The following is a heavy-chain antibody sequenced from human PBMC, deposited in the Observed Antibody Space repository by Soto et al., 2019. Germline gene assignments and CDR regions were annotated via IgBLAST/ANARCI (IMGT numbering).Heavy chain of an antibody. D-gene: IGHD6-6*01. CDR3: AKGHSPSHPGSSSFPLDP. V-gene: IGHV3-23*01. J-gene: IGHJ5*02. CDR2: ISGSGGST. CDR1: GFTFSSYA. Sequence: GGSLRLSCAASGFTFSSYAMSWVRQAPGKGLEWVSAISGSGGSTYYADSVKGRFTISRDNSKNTLYLQMNSLRAEDTAVYYCAKGHSPSHPGSSSFPLDPWGQGTLVTVSS.